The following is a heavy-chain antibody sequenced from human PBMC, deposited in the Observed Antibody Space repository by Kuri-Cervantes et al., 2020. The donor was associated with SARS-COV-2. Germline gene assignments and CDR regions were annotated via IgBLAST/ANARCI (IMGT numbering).Heavy chain of an antibody. Sequence: ASVNVSCKVFGYTLAKLALHWVRQAPGKGLEWMGGFDPDDGETIYAQKFQCRVTMTEDTSTDTAYMELSSLKSEDTAVYYCATDQAHDSVGVDAFDLWGQGTMVTVSS. CDR1: GYTLAKLA. CDR2: FDPDDGET. CDR3: ATDQAHDSVGVDAFDL. D-gene: IGHD3-16*01. J-gene: IGHJ3*01. V-gene: IGHV1-24*01.